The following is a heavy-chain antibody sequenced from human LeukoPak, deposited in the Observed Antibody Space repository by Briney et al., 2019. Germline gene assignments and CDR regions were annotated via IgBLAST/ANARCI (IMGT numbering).Heavy chain of an antibody. CDR1: GGSLNNYY. D-gene: IGHD2-15*01. CDR3: AREGYCSGGTCSGAFDI. CDR2: MYYTGST. J-gene: IGHJ3*02. V-gene: IGHV4-59*01. Sequence: SETLSLTCTVSGGSLNNYYWSWIRQPPGKGLEWIGYMYYTGSTNYSPSLKSRVTMSPDTSKNHFSLKLRSVTAAGTAVYYCAREGYCSGGTCSGAFDIWGQGTMVAVSS.